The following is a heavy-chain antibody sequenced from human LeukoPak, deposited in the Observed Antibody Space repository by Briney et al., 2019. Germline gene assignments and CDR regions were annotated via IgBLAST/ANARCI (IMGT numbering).Heavy chain of an antibody. CDR1: GFTFSSYG. Sequence: GGALRLSCAASGFTFSSYGMSWVRQAPGKGLEWVSAISGSGGSTYYADSVKGRFTISRDNSKNTLYLQMNSLRAEDTAVYYCAKDGYYYDSSAYYVIYYFDSWGQGTLVTVSS. V-gene: IGHV3-23*01. CDR2: ISGSGGST. D-gene: IGHD3-22*01. J-gene: IGHJ4*02. CDR3: AKDGYYYDSSAYYVIYYFDS.